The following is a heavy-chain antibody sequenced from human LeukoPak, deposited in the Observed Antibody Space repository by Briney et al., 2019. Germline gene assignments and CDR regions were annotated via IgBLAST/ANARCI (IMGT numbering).Heavy chain of an antibody. V-gene: IGHV4-30-4*01. D-gene: IGHD3-16*02. J-gene: IGHJ4*02. CDR3: ARVPYYDYVWGSYRPHRPSYYFDY. CDR2: IYYSGST. Sequence: PSQTLSLTCTVSGGSISSGDYYWSWIRQPPGKGLEWIGYIYYSGSTYYNPSLKSRVTISVDTSKNQFSLKLSSVTAADTAVYYCARVPYYDYVWGSYRPHRPSYYFDYWGQGTLVTVSS. CDR1: GGSISSGDYY.